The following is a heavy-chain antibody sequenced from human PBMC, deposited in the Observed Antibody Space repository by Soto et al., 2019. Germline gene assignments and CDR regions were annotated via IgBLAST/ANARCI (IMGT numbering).Heavy chain of an antibody. CDR1: GFTFTRYS. Sequence: PGGSLRLSCAASGFTFTRYSMNWVRQAPGKWLEWVSSISSTTNYIYYADSMKGRFTVSRDNAKNSVYLEMNSLSAEDTAVYYCARESEDLTSNFDYWGQGXLVTVYS. CDR2: ISSTTNYI. V-gene: IGHV3-21*01. J-gene: IGHJ4*02. CDR3: ARESEDLTSNFDY.